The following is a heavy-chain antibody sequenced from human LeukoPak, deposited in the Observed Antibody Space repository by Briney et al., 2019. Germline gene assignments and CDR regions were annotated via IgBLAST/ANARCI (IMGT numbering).Heavy chain of an antibody. CDR1: GFTFDDYG. CDR3: ARPPYYYDSSGYLDY. Sequence: PGGSLRLSCAASGFTFDDYGMSWVRQAPGKGLEWVAVISYDGSNKYYADSVKGRFTISRDNSKNTLYLQMNSLRAEDTAVYYCARPPYYYDSSGYLDYWGQGTLVTVSS. J-gene: IGHJ4*02. CDR2: ISYDGSNK. D-gene: IGHD3-22*01. V-gene: IGHV3-30*03.